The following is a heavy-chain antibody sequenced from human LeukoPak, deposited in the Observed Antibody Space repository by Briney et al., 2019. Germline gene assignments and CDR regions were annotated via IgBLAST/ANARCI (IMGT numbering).Heavy chain of an antibody. CDR1: GFTFSDYY. D-gene: IGHD6-13*01. V-gene: IGHV3-11*04. CDR3: ARDRDSSSWSSRRVGDYFDY. Sequence: GSLRLSCAASGFTFSDYYMSWIRQAPGKGLEWVSYISSSGSTIYYADSVKGRFTISSDNAKNSLYLQMNSMSAEDTAVYYCARDRDSSSWSSRRVGDYFDYWGQGTLVTVSS. CDR2: ISSSGSTI. J-gene: IGHJ4*02.